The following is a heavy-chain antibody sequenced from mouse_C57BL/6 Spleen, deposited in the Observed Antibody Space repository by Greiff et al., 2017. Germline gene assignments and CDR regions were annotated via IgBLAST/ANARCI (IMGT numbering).Heavy chain of an antibody. Sequence: VQLQESGPELVKPGASVKISCKASGYAFSSSWMNWVKQRPGKGLEWIGRIYPGDGDTYYNGKFKGKATLTADKSSSTAYMQLSSLTSEDYAVYFCARGGDYGKERNLDYWGQGTTLTVSS. D-gene: IGHD1-1*01. V-gene: IGHV1-82*01. CDR1: GYAFSSSW. CDR2: IYPGDGDT. J-gene: IGHJ2*01. CDR3: ARGGDYGKERNLDY.